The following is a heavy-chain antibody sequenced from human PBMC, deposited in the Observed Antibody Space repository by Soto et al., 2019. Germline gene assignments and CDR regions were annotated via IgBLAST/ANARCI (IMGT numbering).Heavy chain of an antibody. CDR3: ARDYYDSSGYLGY. J-gene: IGHJ4*02. CDR2: ISYDGSNE. V-gene: IGHV3-30-3*01. D-gene: IGHD3-22*01. CDR1: GYTLSRYA. Sequence: PGGSLRLSCAVSGYTLSRYAMLWVRQAPGKGLEWVAVISYDGSNEYYAGSVKGRFTISRDNSKNTLYLQMNSLRAEDTAVYYCARDYYDSSGYLGYWGQGTLVTVSS.